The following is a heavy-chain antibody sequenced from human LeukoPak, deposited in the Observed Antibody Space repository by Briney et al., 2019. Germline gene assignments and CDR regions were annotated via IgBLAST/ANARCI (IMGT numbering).Heavy chain of an antibody. CDR2: IYYSGST. CDR1: GGSVSSGSYY. J-gene: IGHJ4*02. CDR3: AREGYSYGYFDY. Sequence: SETLSLTCTVSGGSVSSGSYYWSWTRQPPGTGLEWIGYIYYSGSTNYNPSLKSRVTISVDTSKNQFSLKLSSVTAADTAVYYCAREGYSYGYFDYWGQGTLVTVSS. D-gene: IGHD5-18*01. V-gene: IGHV4-61*01.